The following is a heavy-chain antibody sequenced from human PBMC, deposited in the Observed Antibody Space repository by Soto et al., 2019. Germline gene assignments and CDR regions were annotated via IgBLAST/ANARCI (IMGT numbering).Heavy chain of an antibody. Sequence: QVQLVQSGVEVKKPGASVKVSCKTSGYTFITYEITWVRQAPGQGLEWMGWMNPRSGNTGYAQKFQGRVAMTGDTSVNTAYLELTNLTSEDTAVYYCARGGSFTSSWYWFDSWGQGTLVTVSS. CDR1: GYTFITYE. CDR3: ARGGSFTSSWYWFDS. J-gene: IGHJ5*01. CDR2: MNPRSGNT. D-gene: IGHD6-13*01. V-gene: IGHV1-8*01.